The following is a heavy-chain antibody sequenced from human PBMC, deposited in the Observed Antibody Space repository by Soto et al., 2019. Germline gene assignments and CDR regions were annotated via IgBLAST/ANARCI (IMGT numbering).Heavy chain of an antibody. Sequence: ASVKVSCTASGYTFTSYGISWVRQAPGQGLEWMGWISAYNGNTNYAQKLQGRVTMTTDTSTSTAYMELRSLRSDDTAVYYCAREAGSYDYIWGSYPPGLYYFDYWGQGTLVTVSS. J-gene: IGHJ4*02. CDR1: GYTFTSYG. D-gene: IGHD3-16*01. CDR3: AREAGSYDYIWGSYPPGLYYFDY. V-gene: IGHV1-18*01. CDR2: ISAYNGNT.